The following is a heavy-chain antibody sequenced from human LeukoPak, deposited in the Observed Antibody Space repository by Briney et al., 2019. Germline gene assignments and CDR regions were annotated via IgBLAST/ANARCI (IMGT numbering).Heavy chain of an antibody. Sequence: PMIPRKCPGYILTSYLMGLVRETPGKGPEWEGIIYLRYSHTRYTPSFQGQVTISADKSISTAYLEWSSLKASDTAMYYCARHAHSGAYYYGSGSSRGGGMDVWGKGTTVTVSS. CDR1: GYILTSYL. CDR2: IYLRYSHT. D-gene: IGHD3-10*01. V-gene: IGHV5-51*01. CDR3: ARHAHSGAYYYGSGSSRGGGMDV. J-gene: IGHJ6*04.